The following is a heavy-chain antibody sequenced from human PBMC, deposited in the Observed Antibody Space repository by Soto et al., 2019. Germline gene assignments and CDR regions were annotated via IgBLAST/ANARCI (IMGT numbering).Heavy chain of an antibody. CDR2: ISGSGSPI. Sequence: GGSLRLSCTASGFIFSSYDMNWFRQAPGKGLEWISYISGSGSPIFYADSVKGRFTISRDNTKNSVSLQMSSLTAEDTAVYYCVRERHGQWLAPVDYWGQGTRVTVSS. J-gene: IGHJ4*02. D-gene: IGHD6-19*01. CDR1: GFIFSSYD. CDR3: VRERHGQWLAPVDY. V-gene: IGHV3-48*03.